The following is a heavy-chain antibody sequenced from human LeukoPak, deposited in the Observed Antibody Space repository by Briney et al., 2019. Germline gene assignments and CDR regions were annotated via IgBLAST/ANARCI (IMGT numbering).Heavy chain of an antibody. J-gene: IGHJ6*03. D-gene: IGHD2-2*01. V-gene: IGHV4-39*07. CDR3: ARTTEGYCSSASCFGFSYSYYMDV. CDR1: GRSISTSSYY. Sequence: SETLSLTCTVSGRSISTSSYYWGWVRQPPGKGLEWIGNIFYSGSTYYSPSLKSRVTISVDTSKNQFSLKLSSVIAADTAVYYCARTTEGYCSSASCFGFSYSYYMDVWGKGTTVTISS. CDR2: IFYSGST.